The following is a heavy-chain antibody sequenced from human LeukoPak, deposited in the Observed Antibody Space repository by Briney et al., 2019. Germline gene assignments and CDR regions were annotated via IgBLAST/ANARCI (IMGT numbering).Heavy chain of an antibody. D-gene: IGHD6-19*01. CDR3: ASGEDSGGWYYFDY. Sequence: KPGGSLRLSCAASGFTFSSYSMNWVRQAPGKGLEWVSSISSSSSYIYYADSVKGRFTISRDNAKNSLYLQMNSLRAEDTAVYYCASGEDSGGWYYFDYWGQGTLVTVSS. CDR2: ISSSSSYI. V-gene: IGHV3-21*01. CDR1: GFTFSSYS. J-gene: IGHJ4*02.